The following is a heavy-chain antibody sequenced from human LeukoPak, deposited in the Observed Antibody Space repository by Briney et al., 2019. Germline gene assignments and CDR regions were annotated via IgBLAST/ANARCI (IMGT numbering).Heavy chain of an antibody. V-gene: IGHV3-33*06. J-gene: IGHJ4*02. CDR3: AKEGTLLEYSSSWGFFDY. Sequence: GGSLRLSCAASGFTFSSYGMHWVLQAPGKGLEWVAVIWYDGSNKYYADSVKGRFTISRDNSKNTLYLQMNSLRAEDTAVYYCAKEGTLLEYSSSWGFFDYWGQGTLVTVSS. CDR1: GFTFSSYG. D-gene: IGHD6-6*01. CDR2: IWYDGSNK.